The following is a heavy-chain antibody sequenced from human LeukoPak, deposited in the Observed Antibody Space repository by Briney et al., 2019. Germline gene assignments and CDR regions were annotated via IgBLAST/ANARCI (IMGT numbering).Heavy chain of an antibody. D-gene: IGHD5-12*01. J-gene: IGHJ4*02. Sequence: ASVKVSCKASGYTFTSYAMHWVRQAPGQRLEWMGWINAGNGNTKYSQKFQGRVTITRDTSASTAYMELSSLRSEDTAVYYCAREDGGYDSVDYWGQGTLVTVSS. V-gene: IGHV1-3*01. CDR3: AREDGGYDSVDY. CDR2: INAGNGNT. CDR1: GYTFTSYA.